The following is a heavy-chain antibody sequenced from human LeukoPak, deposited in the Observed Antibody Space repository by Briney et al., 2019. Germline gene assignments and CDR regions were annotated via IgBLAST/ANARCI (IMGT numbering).Heavy chain of an antibody. J-gene: IGHJ4*02. Sequence: PGGSLRLSCAASGFTFSSYSMNWVRQAPGKGLEWVSSISGSSSYIYYADSVKGRFTISRDNAKNSVYLQMNSLRAEDTAVYYYARARITGTTWTHFDFWGQGTLVTVSS. CDR2: ISGSSSYI. V-gene: IGHV3-21*01. CDR3: ARARITGTTWTHFDF. D-gene: IGHD1-7*01. CDR1: GFTFSSYS.